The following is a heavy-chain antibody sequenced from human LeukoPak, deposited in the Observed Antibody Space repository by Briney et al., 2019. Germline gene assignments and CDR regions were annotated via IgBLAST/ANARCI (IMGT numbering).Heavy chain of an antibody. D-gene: IGHD6-13*01. Sequence: GASVKVSCKASGYTFTTYYIHWVRQAPGQGLEWMGIINPSGGSTSYAQKFQGRVTMTRDMSTSTLYMELSSLRSEDTAAYYCARSFGASQQYTSSWYYYYMDVWGKGTRSPSP. J-gene: IGHJ6*03. CDR3: ARSFGASQQYTSSWYYYYMDV. CDR1: GYTFTTYY. CDR2: INPSGGST. V-gene: IGHV1-46*01.